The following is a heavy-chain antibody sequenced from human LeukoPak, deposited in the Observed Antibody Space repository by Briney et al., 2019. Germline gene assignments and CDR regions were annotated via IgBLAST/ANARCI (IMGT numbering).Heavy chain of an antibody. V-gene: IGHV3-21*01. Sequence: GGSLRLSCAASGFTFSSYRMNWVRQAPGKGLEWVSSISSSSSYIYYADSVKGRFTISRDNAKNSLYLQMNSLRAEDTAVYYCAREGGDIVVPAAPFDYWGQGTLVTVSS. CDR1: GFTFSSYR. CDR3: AREGGDIVVPAAPFDY. D-gene: IGHD2-2*01. CDR2: ISSSSSYI. J-gene: IGHJ4*02.